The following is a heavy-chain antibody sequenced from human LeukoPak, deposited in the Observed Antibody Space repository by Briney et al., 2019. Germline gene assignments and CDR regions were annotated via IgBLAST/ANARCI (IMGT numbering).Heavy chain of an antibody. Sequence: SETLSLTCAVYGGSFSGYYWSWIRQPPGKGLEWIGEINHSGSTNYNPSLKSRVTISVDTSKNQFSLKLSSVTAADTAVYYCARSYYYYYMDVWGKGTTVTISS. CDR1: GGSFSGYY. J-gene: IGHJ6*03. CDR2: INHSGST. V-gene: IGHV4-34*01. CDR3: ARSYYYYYMDV.